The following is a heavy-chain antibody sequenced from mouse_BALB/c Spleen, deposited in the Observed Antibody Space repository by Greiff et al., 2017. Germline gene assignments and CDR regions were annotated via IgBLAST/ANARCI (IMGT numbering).Heavy chain of an antibody. D-gene: IGHD2-2*01. V-gene: IGHV14-4*02. J-gene: IGHJ2*01. CDR1: GFNIKDYY. CDR2: IDPENGDT. Sequence: EVQLQQSGAELVRSGASVKLSCTASGFNIKDYYMHWVKQRPEQGLEWIGWIDPENGDTEYAPKFQGKATMTADTSSNTAYLQLSSLTSEDTAVYYCARSPYYGYDEDDYWGQGTTLTVSS. CDR3: ARSPYYGYDEDDY.